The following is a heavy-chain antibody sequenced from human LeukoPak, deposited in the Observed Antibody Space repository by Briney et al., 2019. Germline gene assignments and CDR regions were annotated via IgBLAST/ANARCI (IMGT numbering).Heavy chain of an antibody. Sequence: GSLRLSCEAFGFTFRSYSMSWVRQAPGKGLEWISYIGISSGNTKYADSVKGRFTISRDKARNSLYLQMNSLRVEDTAMYYCARDHRYAFDNWGHGTLVTVSS. CDR3: ARDHRYAFDN. J-gene: IGHJ4*01. CDR2: IGISSGNT. D-gene: IGHD5-12*01. CDR1: GFTFRSYS. V-gene: IGHV3-48*01.